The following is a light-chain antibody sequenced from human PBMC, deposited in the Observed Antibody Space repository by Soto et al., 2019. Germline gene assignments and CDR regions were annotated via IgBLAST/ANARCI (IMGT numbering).Light chain of an antibody. CDR2: VAS. V-gene: IGKV3-15*01. CDR3: QQYNDWPPIT. J-gene: IGKJ5*01. Sequence: EIVMTQSPATLSVSPGERATLSCRASQSVSSNLAWYQQKPGQAPRLLIYVASTRATGIPARFSGSGSGTEFTLTISSLQSEDFAVYYFQQYNDWPPITFGQGTRLEIK. CDR1: QSVSSN.